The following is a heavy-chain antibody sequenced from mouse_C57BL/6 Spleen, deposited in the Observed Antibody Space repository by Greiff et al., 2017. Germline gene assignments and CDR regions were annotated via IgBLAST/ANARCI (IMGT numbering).Heavy chain of an antibody. Sequence: EVQLQQSGPELVKPGASVKIPCKASGYTFTDYNMDWVKQSHGKSLEWIGDINPNNGGTIYNQKFKGKATLTVDKSSSTAYMELRSLTSEDTAVYYCAREGDCYGIPFAYWGQGTLVTVSA. J-gene: IGHJ3*01. V-gene: IGHV1-18*01. CDR1: GYTFTDYN. CDR2: INPNNGGT. D-gene: IGHD1-1*01. CDR3: AREGDCYGIPFAY.